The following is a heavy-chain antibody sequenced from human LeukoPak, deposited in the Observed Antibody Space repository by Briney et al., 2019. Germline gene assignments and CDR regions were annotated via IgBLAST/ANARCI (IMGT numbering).Heavy chain of an antibody. CDR2: INPSGGST. J-gene: IGHJ4*02. D-gene: IGHD2-2*01. V-gene: IGHV1-46*01. Sequence: ASVKVSCKASGYTFTSYDINWVRQATRQGLEWMGIINPSGGSTSYAQKFQGRVTMTRDTSTSTVYMELSSLRSEDTAVYYCAREAAGKGSSTSCYPYWGQGTLVTVSS. CDR3: AREAAGKGSSTSCYPY. CDR1: GYTFTSYD.